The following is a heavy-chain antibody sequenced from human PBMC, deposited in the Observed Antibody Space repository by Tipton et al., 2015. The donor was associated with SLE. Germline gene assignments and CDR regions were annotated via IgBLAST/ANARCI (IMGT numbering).Heavy chain of an antibody. J-gene: IGHJ4*02. CDR1: GGSFSGYY. D-gene: IGHD5-12*01. Sequence: TLSLTCAVYGGSFSGYYWSWIRQPPGKGLEWIGEINHSGSTNYNPSLKSRVTISVDTSKNQFSLKLSSVTAADTAVYYCARWDRVVLGGFDCWGQGTLVTVSS. V-gene: IGHV4-34*01. CDR2: INHSGST. CDR3: ARWDRVVLGGFDC.